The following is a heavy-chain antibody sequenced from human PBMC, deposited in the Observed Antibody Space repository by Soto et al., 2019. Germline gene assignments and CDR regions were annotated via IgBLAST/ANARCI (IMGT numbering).Heavy chain of an antibody. J-gene: IGHJ6*04. D-gene: IGHD6-6*01. CDR3: ARDRSSSPAYYYGMDV. V-gene: IGHV6-1*01. CDR2: TYYRSKWYN. Sequence: SQTLSLTCAISGDSVSSNSAAWNWIRQSTSRGLEWLGRTYYRSKWYNDYAVSVKSRITINADTSKNQCSLQLNSVTPEVTAVYYCARDRSSSPAYYYGMDVWGKGTRVIASS. CDR1: GDSVSSNSAA.